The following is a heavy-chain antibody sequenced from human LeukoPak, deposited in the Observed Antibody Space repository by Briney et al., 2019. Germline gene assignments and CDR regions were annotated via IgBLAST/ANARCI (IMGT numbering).Heavy chain of an antibody. CDR1: GFTFSSYW. V-gene: IGHV3-7*01. CDR2: IKQDGSER. CDR3: AREAGGSSH. D-gene: IGHD2-2*01. Sequence: GGSLRLSCGASGFTFSSYWMSWARQAPGEGLEWVANIKQDGSERYYVDSVKGRFTISRDNAKNSLYLQMNSLRAEDTAVYYCAREAGGSSHWGQGTLVTVSS. J-gene: IGHJ4*02.